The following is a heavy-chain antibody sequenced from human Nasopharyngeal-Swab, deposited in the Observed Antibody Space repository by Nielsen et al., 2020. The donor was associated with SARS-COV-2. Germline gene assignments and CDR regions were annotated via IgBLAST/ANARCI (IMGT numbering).Heavy chain of an antibody. CDR2: INWNGGST. CDR3: ARGKLGFLDAPNYYYGMDV. CDR1: GFTFDDYG. V-gene: IGHV3-20*01. Sequence: GESLKISCAASGFTFDDYGMSWVRQAPGKGLEWVSGINWNGGSTGYADSVKGRFTISRDNAKNSLYLQMNSLRAEDTALYHCARGKLGFLDAPNYYYGMDVWGQGTTVTVSS. J-gene: IGHJ6*02. D-gene: IGHD3/OR15-3a*01.